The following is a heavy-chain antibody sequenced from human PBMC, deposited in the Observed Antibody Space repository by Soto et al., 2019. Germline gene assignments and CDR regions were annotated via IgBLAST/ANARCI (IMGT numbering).Heavy chain of an antibody. J-gene: IGHJ6*03. CDR1: GFTFDDYA. Sequence: GGSLRLSCAASGFTFDDYAMHWVRQAPGKGLEWVSGISWNSGSIGYADSVKGRFTISRDNAKNSLYLQMNSLRAEDTALYYCAKGFAGSSSPYYYYMDVWGKGTTVTVSS. CDR2: ISWNSGSI. CDR3: AKGFAGSSSPYYYYMDV. D-gene: IGHD6-6*01. V-gene: IGHV3-9*01.